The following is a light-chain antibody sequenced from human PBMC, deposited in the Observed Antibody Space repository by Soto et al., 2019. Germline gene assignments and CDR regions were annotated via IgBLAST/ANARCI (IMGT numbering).Light chain of an antibody. J-gene: IGKJ1*01. CDR1: QSVSTY. CDR2: GAS. V-gene: IGKV3-11*01. CDR3: QQRDSWWT. Sequence: EIVLTQSPATLSLSPGEGATLSGRASQSVSTYLAWYQQKPGQAPRLLIYGASNRATGVAARFSGSGSGTDFTLTISSLEPEDSAVYYCQQRDSWWTFGQGTKVDIK.